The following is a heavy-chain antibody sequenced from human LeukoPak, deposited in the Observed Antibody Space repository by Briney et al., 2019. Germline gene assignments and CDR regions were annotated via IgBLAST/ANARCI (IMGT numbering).Heavy chain of an antibody. J-gene: IGHJ4*02. CDR2: INHSGST. Sequence: PSETLSLTCAVYGGSFSGYYWSWIRQPPGKGLEWIGEINHSGSTNYNPSLKSRVTISVDTSKNQFSLKLSSVTAADTAVYYCARVPFPKRESYYFDYWGQGTLVTVSS. CDR1: GGSFSGYY. CDR3: ARVPFPKRESYYFDY. D-gene: IGHD2/OR15-2a*01. V-gene: IGHV4-34*01.